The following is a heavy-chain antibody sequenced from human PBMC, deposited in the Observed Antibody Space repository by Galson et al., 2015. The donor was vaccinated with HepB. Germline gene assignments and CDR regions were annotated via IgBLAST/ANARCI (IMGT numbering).Heavy chain of an antibody. CDR1: GFSLRTRGMR. Sequence: PALVKPPQTLTVTCTFSGFSLRTRGMRVSLIRQHPGKALEWLARIDWDDDKFYSTSLKTRLTISKDTSKNQVVLTMTNMKPLDTATYYCAREGRVGTTDYLDYWGQGTLVTVSS. CDR2: IDWDDDK. V-gene: IGHV2-70*04. J-gene: IGHJ4*02. CDR3: AREGRVGTTDYLDY. D-gene: IGHD1-26*01.